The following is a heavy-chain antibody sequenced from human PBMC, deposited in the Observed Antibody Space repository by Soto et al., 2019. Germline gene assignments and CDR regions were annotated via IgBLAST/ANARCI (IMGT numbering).Heavy chain of an antibody. V-gene: IGHV3-30*18. D-gene: IGHD1-26*01. CDR3: AKDSNSGSCGGWGYCAY. CDR2: IIYGGSKK. CDR1: GLNFSNYA. J-gene: IGHJ4*02. Sequence: QVQLVQSGGGVVQPGRSLRLSCVVSGLNFSNYAMHWVRQAPGKGLEWVAVIIYGGSKKYYAESVEGRFTVSRDNSKNKLNLQMNNRIADDTAVYYCAKDSNSGSCGGWGYCAYWGKGTLVTVSS.